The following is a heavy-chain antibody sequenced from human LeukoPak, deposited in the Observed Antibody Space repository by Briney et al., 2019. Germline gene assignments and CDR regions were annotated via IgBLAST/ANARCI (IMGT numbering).Heavy chain of an antibody. V-gene: IGHV3-74*01. J-gene: IGHJ4*02. CDR2: IKGDGIST. D-gene: IGHD3-3*01. Sequence: GGSLRLSCAASGLTFSSHWMHWVRQAPGQGLVWVSRIKGDGISTNYADSVKGRFTISRDIAKNALYLQMNSLRAEDTGVYYCAKDHYWSIDYWGRGTLVTVSS. CDR1: GLTFSSHW. CDR3: AKDHYWSIDY.